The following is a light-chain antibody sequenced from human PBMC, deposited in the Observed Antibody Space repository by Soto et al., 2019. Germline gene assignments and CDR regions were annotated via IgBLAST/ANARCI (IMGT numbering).Light chain of an antibody. CDR2: INN. Sequence: QSVLTQPPSVSGAPGQRVTISCTGSSSNIGAGYDVHWYQQPPGTAPKLLIYINNNRPSGVPDRFSGSKSGTTASLAITGLQAEDEADYYCQSYDISGWVFGGGTKLTVL. J-gene: IGLJ3*02. CDR1: SSNIGAGYD. V-gene: IGLV1-40*01. CDR3: QSYDISGWV.